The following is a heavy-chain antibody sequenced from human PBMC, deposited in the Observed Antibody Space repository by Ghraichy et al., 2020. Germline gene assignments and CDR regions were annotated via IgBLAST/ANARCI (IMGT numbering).Heavy chain of an antibody. Sequence: SETLSLTCTVSGGSISSSSYYWGWIRQPPGKGLEWIGSIYYSGSTYYNPSLKSRVTISVDTSKNQFSLKLSSVTAADTAVYYCARHRDRASPLYYFDYWGQGALVTVYS. CDR1: GGSISSSSYY. CDR2: IYYSGST. CDR3: ARHRDRASPLYYFDY. J-gene: IGHJ4*02. V-gene: IGHV4-39*01.